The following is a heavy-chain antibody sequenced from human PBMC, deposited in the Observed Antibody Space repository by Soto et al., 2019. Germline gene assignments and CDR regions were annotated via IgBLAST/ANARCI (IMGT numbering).Heavy chain of an antibody. Sequence: ASVTVSCKASGYTFTSYYMHWVRQAPGQGLEWMGIINPSGGSTSYAQKFQGRVTMTRDTSTSTVYMELSSLRSEDTAVYYCARHRIAVAGKGGDWFDPWGQGTLVTVSS. D-gene: IGHD6-19*01. J-gene: IGHJ5*02. CDR1: GYTFTSYY. V-gene: IGHV1-46*03. CDR3: ARHRIAVAGKGGDWFDP. CDR2: INPSGGST.